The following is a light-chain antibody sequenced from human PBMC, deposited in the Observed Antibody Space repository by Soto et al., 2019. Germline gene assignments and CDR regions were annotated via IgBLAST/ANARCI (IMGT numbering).Light chain of an antibody. CDR2: DAS. V-gene: IGKV3-11*01. CDR1: QSVSSY. J-gene: IGKJ2*01. CDR3: QQRSNWSMYT. Sequence: EIVLTQSPATLSLSPGERATLSCRASQSVSSYLAWYPQKPGQAPRLLIYDASNRATGIPARFSGSGSGTDFTLTISSLEPEDFAVYYCQQRSNWSMYTFGQGTKLEIK.